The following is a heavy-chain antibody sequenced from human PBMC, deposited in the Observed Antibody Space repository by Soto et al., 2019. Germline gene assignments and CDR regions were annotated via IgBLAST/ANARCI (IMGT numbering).Heavy chain of an antibody. CDR1: GGSVSNKTYY. J-gene: IGHJ4*02. CDR2: VDYSGTT. Sequence: SETLSLTCSVSGGSVSNKTYYWSWIRQPPGKRLGWIGYVDYSGTTNYNPSLKIRVTISVDLSKNQFSLRLSSVTTSDTAPYYCAKPTAVPNTLRSRYFLDYGGQETLGTVSS. CDR3: AKPTAVPNTLRSRYFLDY. V-gene: IGHV4-61*01. D-gene: IGHD4-17*01.